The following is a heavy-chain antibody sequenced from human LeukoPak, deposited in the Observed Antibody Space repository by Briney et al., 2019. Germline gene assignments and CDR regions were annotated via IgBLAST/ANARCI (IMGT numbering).Heavy chain of an antibody. CDR3: ARSLRSSSLYYFDY. Sequence: SQTLSLTCTVSGGSISSGGYYWSWIRQHPGKGLEWIGYIYYSGSTYYNPSLKSRVTISVDTSKNQFSLKLSSVTAADTAVYCCARSLRSSSLYYFDYWGQGTLVTVSS. CDR2: IYYSGST. CDR1: GGSISSGGYY. J-gene: IGHJ4*02. V-gene: IGHV4-31*03.